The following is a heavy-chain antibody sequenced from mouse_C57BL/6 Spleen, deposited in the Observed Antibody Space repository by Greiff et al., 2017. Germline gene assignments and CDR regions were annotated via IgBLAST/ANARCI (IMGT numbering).Heavy chain of an antibody. CDR3: AREKAYDYDGFDH. CDR2: IHPNSGST. J-gene: IGHJ2*01. D-gene: IGHD2-4*01. V-gene: IGHV1-64*01. Sequence: QVQLQQPGAELVKPGASVKLSCKASGYTFTSYWMHWVKQRPGQGLEWIGMIHPNSGSTNYNEKFKSKATLTVDKSSSTAYMQLSSLTSEDSAVYYCAREKAYDYDGFDHWGQGTTLTVSS. CDR1: GYTFTSYW.